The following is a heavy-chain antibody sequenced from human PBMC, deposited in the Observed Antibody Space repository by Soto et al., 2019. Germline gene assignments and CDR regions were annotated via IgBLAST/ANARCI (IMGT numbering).Heavy chain of an antibody. CDR3: ASSRRYYGSVFSYYGMDV. J-gene: IGHJ6*01. Sequence: ASVKVSCKASGYTFTGYYMHWVRQAPGQGLEWMGWINPNSGGTNYAQKFQGRVTMTRDTSISTAYMELSRLRSDDTAVYYCASSRRYYGSVFSYYGMDVWGQGTTVSVSS. D-gene: IGHD3-10*01. CDR1: GYTFTGYY. V-gene: IGHV1-2*02. CDR2: INPNSGGT.